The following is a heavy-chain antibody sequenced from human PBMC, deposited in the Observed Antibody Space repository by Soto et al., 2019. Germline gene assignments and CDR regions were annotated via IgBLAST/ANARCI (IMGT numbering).Heavy chain of an antibody. CDR2: VWSDTINK. Sequence: GGSLRLSCTASGFTFSTYGFHWVRQAPGKGLEWVSVVWSDTINKYYVDSVKGRFTVSSDNSRNTQYLQMDILRADDSSVFFCASGPYGSGSYPFEYWGQGTVVTVSS. J-gene: IGHJ4*02. D-gene: IGHD3-10*01. V-gene: IGHV3-33*01. CDR1: GFTFSTYG. CDR3: ASGPYGSGSYPFEY.